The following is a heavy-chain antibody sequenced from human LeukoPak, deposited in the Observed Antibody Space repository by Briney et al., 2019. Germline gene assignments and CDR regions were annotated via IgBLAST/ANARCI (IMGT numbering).Heavy chain of an antibody. CDR3: ARDLNLGTTDSY. CDR2: ISFDGSNK. D-gene: IGHD4-4*01. J-gene: IGHJ4*02. V-gene: IGHV3-30*03. Sequence: GGSLRLSCAASGFTFSAYGIHWVRQAPGKGLEWVAVISFDGSNKNYADSVKGRFTISRDNSKNTLSLQMNSLREDDTAVYYCARDLNLGTTDSYWGQGTLVTVSS. CDR1: GFTFSAYG.